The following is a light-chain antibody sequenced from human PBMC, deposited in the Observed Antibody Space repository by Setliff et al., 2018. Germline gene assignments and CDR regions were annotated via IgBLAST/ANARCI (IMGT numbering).Light chain of an antibody. CDR2: DS. Sequence: IQLTQSPPSLSASVGDRVTITCRASQGIRRGLAWYQQKPGKSPKLLIVDSTLEDGVPSRCSGSGTGTDFTLTISSLQPEDFATYFCQHFSSYPRTFGGGTKVDIK. V-gene: IGKV1-13*02. CDR3: QHFSSYPRT. J-gene: IGKJ4*01. CDR1: QGIRRG.